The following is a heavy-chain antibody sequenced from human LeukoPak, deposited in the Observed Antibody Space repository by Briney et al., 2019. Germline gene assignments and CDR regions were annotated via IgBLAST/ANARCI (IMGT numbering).Heavy chain of an antibody. D-gene: IGHD2-2*01. Sequence: ASVKVSCKASGYTFTGYYMHWVRQAPGQGHEWMGWINPNSGGTNYAQKFQGRVTMTRDTSISTAYMELSRLRSDDTAVYYCASNPPRHCSSTSRCKCYYYYYMDVWGKGTTVTVSS. J-gene: IGHJ6*03. V-gene: IGHV1-2*02. CDR3: ASNPPRHCSSTSRCKCYYYYYMDV. CDR2: INPNSGGT. CDR1: GYTFTGYY.